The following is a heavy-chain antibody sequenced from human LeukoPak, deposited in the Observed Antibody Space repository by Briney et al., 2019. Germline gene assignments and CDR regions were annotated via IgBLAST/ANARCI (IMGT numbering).Heavy chain of an antibody. CDR3: ARAMDIVVVVAAFVDYYYGMDV. CDR2: ISSSSSYI. Sequence: GGSLRLSCAASGFTFNTYTMNWVRQAPGKGLEWVSSISSSSSYIYYADSVKGRFTISRDNAKNSLYLQMNSLRAEDTAVYYCARAMDIVVVVAAFVDYYYGMDVWGQGTTVTVSS. D-gene: IGHD2-15*01. CDR1: GFTFNTYT. J-gene: IGHJ6*02. V-gene: IGHV3-21*01.